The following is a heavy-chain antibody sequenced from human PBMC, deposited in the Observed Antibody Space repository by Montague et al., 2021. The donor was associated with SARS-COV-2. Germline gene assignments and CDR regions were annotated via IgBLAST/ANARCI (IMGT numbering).Heavy chain of an antibody. J-gene: IGHJ5*02. CDR3: ARHRNYGDHSLDNWFHP. CDR1: GDSTSCTNCY. Sequence: SETLSLTCTVSGDSTSCTNCYWGWIRQAPGKGLDWIGTIYNSGTTYYNPSLKSRLTISIDTSKNQFSLKLTSVTAADTAVYYCARHRNYGDHSLDNWFHPGGQGTLVTVSS. V-gene: IGHV4-39*01. CDR2: IYNSGTT. D-gene: IGHD4-17*01.